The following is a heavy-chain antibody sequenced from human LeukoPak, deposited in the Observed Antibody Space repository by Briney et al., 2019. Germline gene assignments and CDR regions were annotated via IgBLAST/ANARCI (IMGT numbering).Heavy chain of an antibody. D-gene: IGHD7-27*01. CDR3: ARKGTLGKVDY. J-gene: IGHJ4*02. CDR1: GFTVNSNY. Sequence: GGSLRLSCAASGFTVNSNYMSWVRQAPGKGLEWVSSINGSGDKTYYADSVKGRFTISRDNSKNTLYLQMSSLRAEDTAVYYCARKGTLGKVDYWGQGTLVTVSP. V-gene: IGHV3-66*02. CDR2: INGSGDKT.